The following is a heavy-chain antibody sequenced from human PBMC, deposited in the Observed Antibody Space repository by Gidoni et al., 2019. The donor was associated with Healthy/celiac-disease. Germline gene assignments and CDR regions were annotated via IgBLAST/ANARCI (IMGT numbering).Heavy chain of an antibody. CDR1: GFTFSSYA. CDR2: ISGSGGST. Sequence: EVQLLESGGGLVQPGGSLRLSCAASGFTFSSYAMSWVRQAPGKGLEWVSAISGSGGSTYYADSVKGRFTISRDNSKNTLYLQMNSLRAEDTAVYYCAKAARRGYGAKTHDYFDYWGQGTLVTVSS. V-gene: IGHV3-23*01. D-gene: IGHD1-26*01. J-gene: IGHJ4*02. CDR3: AKAARRGYGAKTHDYFDY.